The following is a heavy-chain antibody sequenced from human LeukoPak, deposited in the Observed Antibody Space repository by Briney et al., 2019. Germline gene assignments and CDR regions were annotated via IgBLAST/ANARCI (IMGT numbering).Heavy chain of an antibody. CDR3: ATGATTYYYYYMDV. CDR2: ISGSGGST. Sequence: GGSLRLSCAASGFTFSSYAMSWDRQAPGKGLEWVSAISGSGGSTYYADSVKGRFTISRDNSKNTLYLQMNSLRAEDTAVYYCATGATTYYYYYMDVWGKGTTVTVSS. J-gene: IGHJ6*03. CDR1: GFTFSSYA. V-gene: IGHV3-23*01. D-gene: IGHD1-26*01.